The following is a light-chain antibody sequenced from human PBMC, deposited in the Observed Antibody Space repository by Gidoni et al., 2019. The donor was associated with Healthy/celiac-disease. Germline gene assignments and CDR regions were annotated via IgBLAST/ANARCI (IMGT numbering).Light chain of an antibody. J-gene: IGKJ2*01. Sequence: IVLTQSPGTLSLSPGERATLSCRASQSVSSSYLAWYQQKPGQAPRLLIYGASSMATGIPDRFSGSGSGTDFTLTISRLEPEDFAVYYCQQYGSSPWTFXQXTKLEIK. CDR1: QSVSSSY. CDR2: GAS. V-gene: IGKV3-20*01. CDR3: QQYGSSPWT.